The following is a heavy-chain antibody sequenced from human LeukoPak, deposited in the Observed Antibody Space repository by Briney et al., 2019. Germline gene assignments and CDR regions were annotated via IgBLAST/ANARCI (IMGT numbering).Heavy chain of an antibody. Sequence: TLXXTXTVSGGSISSGTYYWNWIRQPAGKGLEWIGRVYTSGSTNYSPSLKSQFTISVDTSKNPFSLKLSSVTAADTAVYFCARVNYDILTGKRYFDYWGQGTLVTVSS. V-gene: IGHV4-61*02. CDR2: VYTSGST. D-gene: IGHD3-9*01. CDR1: GGSISSGTYY. CDR3: ARVNYDILTGKRYFDY. J-gene: IGHJ4*02.